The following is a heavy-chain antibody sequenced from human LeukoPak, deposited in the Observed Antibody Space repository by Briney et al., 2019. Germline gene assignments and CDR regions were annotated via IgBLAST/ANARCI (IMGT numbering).Heavy chain of an antibody. Sequence: SETLSLTCAVYGGSFSGYYWTWIRQPAGKGLEWIGRIHTSGSTNYDPSLKSRVTISVDASKNQFSLRLASVTAADTAVYYCARVEAAAAPFDYWGQGTLVTVSS. CDR3: ARVEAAAAPFDY. D-gene: IGHD6-13*01. V-gene: IGHV4-59*10. CDR1: GGSFSGYY. CDR2: IHTSGST. J-gene: IGHJ4*02.